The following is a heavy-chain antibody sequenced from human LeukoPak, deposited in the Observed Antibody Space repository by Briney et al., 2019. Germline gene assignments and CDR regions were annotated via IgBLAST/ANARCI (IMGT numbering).Heavy chain of an antibody. V-gene: IGHV3-21*01. CDR2: ISSSSSYI. D-gene: IGHD3-3*01. Sequence: SGGSLRLSCAASGFTFSSYSMNWVRQAPGKGLEWVSSISSSSSYIYYADSVKGRFTISRDNAKNSLYLQMNSLRAEDTAVYYCARDSWEVLSAIFGVVTTFDFWGRGTLVTVSS. J-gene: IGHJ4*02. CDR3: ARDSWEVLSAIFGVVTTFDF. CDR1: GFTFSSYS.